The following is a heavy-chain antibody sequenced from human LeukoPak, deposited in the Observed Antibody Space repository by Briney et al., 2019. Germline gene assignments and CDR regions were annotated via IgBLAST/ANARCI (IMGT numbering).Heavy chain of an antibody. J-gene: IGHJ4*02. CDR2: INPNSGDT. CDR3: AREGLDF. V-gene: IGHV1-2*02. Sequence: ASVKVSCKASGYTFTGYYMHWVRQAPGQGLEWMGWINPNSGDTKYAQKFQGRVTMTRDTSISTAYMELSNLISEDTAIYSCAREGLDFWGQGTLVTVSS. CDR1: GYTFTGYY.